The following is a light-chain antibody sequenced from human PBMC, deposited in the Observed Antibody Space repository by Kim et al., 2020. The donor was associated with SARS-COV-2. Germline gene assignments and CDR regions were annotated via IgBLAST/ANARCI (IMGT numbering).Light chain of an antibody. Sequence: EIVLTQSPGTLSLSPGERATLSCRASQTVKNDYLAWYQHKPGQAPRLLLYEASRRATGIPDRFSGSGSGTDFTLTITRLEPEDVAVYYCQQYGRSAAFGQGTKVDIK. CDR1: QTVKNDY. CDR2: EAS. V-gene: IGKV3-20*01. CDR3: QQYGRSAA. J-gene: IGKJ1*01.